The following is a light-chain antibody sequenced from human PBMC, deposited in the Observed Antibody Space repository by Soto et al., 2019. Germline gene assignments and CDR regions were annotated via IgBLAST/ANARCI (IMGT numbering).Light chain of an antibody. CDR1: QGISSW. V-gene: IGKV1-12*01. J-gene: IGKJ5*01. CDR2: AAS. CDR3: QQAYSFPIT. Sequence: DIQMTQSPASVSASVGDRVTITCRASQGISSWLAWYQQKPGKAPKFLIYAASTLQSGVPSSFSGSASGTEFTLPLSNLQPEDFATYYCQQAYSFPITFGQGPRLEIK.